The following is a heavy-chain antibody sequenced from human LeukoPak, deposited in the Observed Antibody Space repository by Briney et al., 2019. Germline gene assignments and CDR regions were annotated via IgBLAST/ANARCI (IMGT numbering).Heavy chain of an antibody. CDR2: IKSKTDGGTT. D-gene: IGHD6-6*01. J-gene: IGHJ3*02. V-gene: IGHV3-15*01. CDR3: TTVLGSSSSLRAFDI. Sequence: GGSLRLSCAASGFTFSNAWMSWVRQAPGKGLEWVGRIKSKTDGGTTDYAAPVKGRLTISRDDSKNTLYLQMNSLKTEDTAVYYCTTVLGSSSSLRAFDIWGQGTMVTVSS. CDR1: GFTFSNAW.